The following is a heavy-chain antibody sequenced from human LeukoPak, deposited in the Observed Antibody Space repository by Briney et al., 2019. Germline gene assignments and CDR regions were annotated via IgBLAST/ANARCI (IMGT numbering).Heavy chain of an antibody. CDR3: AKDQGPDYAPVASATQVY. D-gene: IGHD4-17*01. CDR1: GLTFSRSA. Sequence: GGSLRLSCVASGLTFSRSAMSWVRQAPGKGLQWVSSITGSGGATHYADSVKGRFTISRDNSKNTLYLQMNSLRGEDTAIYYCAKDQGPDYAPVASATQVYWGQGALVTVSS. J-gene: IGHJ4*02. CDR2: ITGSGGAT. V-gene: IGHV3-23*01.